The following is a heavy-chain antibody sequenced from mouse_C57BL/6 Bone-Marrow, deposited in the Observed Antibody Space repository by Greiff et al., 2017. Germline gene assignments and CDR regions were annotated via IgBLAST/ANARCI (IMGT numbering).Heavy chain of an antibody. J-gene: IGHJ4*01. CDR2: ISSGGSYT. CDR3: ARHRGLYDYDVGFYYAMDY. Sequence: EVQVVESGGDLVKPGGSLKLSCAASGFTFSSYGMSWVRQTPDKRLEWVATISSGGSYTYYPASVKGRFTISRDNAKNTLYLQMSSLKSEDTAMYYCARHRGLYDYDVGFYYAMDYWGQGTSVTVSS. CDR1: GFTFSSYG. D-gene: IGHD2-4*01. V-gene: IGHV5-6*01.